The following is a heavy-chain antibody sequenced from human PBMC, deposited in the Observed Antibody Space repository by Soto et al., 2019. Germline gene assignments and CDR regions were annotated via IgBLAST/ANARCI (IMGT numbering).Heavy chain of an antibody. V-gene: IGHV5-10-1*01. D-gene: IGHD6-13*01. J-gene: IGHJ4*02. CDR3: ARRLCGPECSSWYEIDY. CDR1: GYSFTSLC. Sequence: GESLKISCKGSGYSFTSLCISRVRQMPGKGLEWMGRIDPSDSYTNYSPSFQGHVTISADKSISTAYLQWSSLKASDTAMYYCARRLCGPECSSWYEIDYWGQGTLVTSPQ. CDR2: IDPSDSYT.